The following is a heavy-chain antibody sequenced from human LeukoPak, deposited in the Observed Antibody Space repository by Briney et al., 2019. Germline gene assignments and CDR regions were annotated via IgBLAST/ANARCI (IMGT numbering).Heavy chain of an antibody. V-gene: IGHV3-23*01. CDR1: GFTFSSYA. D-gene: IGHD5-18*01. CDR2: ISGSGGST. J-gene: IGHJ4*02. Sequence: RAGGSLRLSCAASGFTFSSYAMSWVRQAPGKGLEWVSAISGSGGSTYYADSVKGRFTISRDNSKNTLYLQMNSLRAEDTAVYYCAKAVGSTYGSMYFDYWGQGTLVTVSS. CDR3: AKAVGSTYGSMYFDY.